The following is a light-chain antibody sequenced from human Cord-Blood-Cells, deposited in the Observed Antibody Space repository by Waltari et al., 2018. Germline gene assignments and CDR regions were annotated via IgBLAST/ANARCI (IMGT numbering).Light chain of an antibody. CDR2: KDS. V-gene: IGLV3-25*02. CDR1: ALPQQY. Sequence: SYELTQPPSVSVSPGQTASNTCSGDALPQQYAYWYQQKPGQAPVLVIYKDSERPSGIPERFSGSSSGTTVTLTISGVQAEDEADYYCQSADSSGTWVFGGGTKLTVL. J-gene: IGLJ3*02. CDR3: QSADSSGTWV.